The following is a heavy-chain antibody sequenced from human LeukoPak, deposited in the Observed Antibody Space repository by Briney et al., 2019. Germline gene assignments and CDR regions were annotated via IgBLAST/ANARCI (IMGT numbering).Heavy chain of an antibody. V-gene: IGHV4-59*08. Sequence: SETLSLTCTVSGGSISSYYWSWIRQPPGKGLEWIGYIYYSGSTNYNPSLKSRVTISVDTSKNQFSLKLSSVTAADTAVYYCARLHPIVVVPAASYFDYWGQGTLVTVSS. CDR1: GGSISSYY. CDR3: ARLHPIVVVPAASYFDY. D-gene: IGHD2-2*01. J-gene: IGHJ4*02. CDR2: IYYSGST.